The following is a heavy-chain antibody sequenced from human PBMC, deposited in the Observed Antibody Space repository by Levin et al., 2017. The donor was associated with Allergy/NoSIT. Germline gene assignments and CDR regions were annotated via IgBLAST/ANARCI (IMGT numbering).Heavy chain of an antibody. CDR3: ARGSSGYYDTSGYFH. CDR2: IDYSGIT. CDR1: GGSLSDFQ. D-gene: IGHD3-22*01. V-gene: IGHV4-34*01. J-gene: IGHJ4*02. Sequence: PSETLSLTCAVYGGSLSDFQWSWIRQPPGKGLEWIGDIDYSGITKYSPALIGRVTMSVDTSGKQFSLNVRCVTAAYTAVYYCARGSSGYYDTSGYFHWGQGTLVTVSS.